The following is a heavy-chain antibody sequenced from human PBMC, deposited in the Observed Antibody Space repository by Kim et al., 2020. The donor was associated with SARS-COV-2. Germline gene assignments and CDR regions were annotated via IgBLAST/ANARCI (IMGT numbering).Heavy chain of an antibody. J-gene: IGHJ3*02. Sequence: GGSLRLSCAASGFTFSDSAMYWVRQASGKGLEWVGRIRSKANSYATAYDVSVKGRFIISRDDSKNTAYLQMISLKTEDTAIYYCTRVPPYSNSWWDAFD. CDR3: TRVPPYSNSWWDAFD. CDR1: GFTFSDSA. CDR2: IRSKANSYAT. V-gene: IGHV3-73*01. D-gene: IGHD6-13*01.